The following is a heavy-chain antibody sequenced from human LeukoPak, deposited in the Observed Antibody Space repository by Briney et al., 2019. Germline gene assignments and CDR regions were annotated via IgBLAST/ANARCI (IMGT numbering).Heavy chain of an antibody. V-gene: IGHV3-15*04. CDR1: GFTFSNAW. CDR3: TTVAGLDFWSGYWEDDY. J-gene: IGHJ4*02. Sequence: GGSLRLSCAASGFTFSNAWMSWVRQAPGKGLEWVGRIESKTDGGTTDYAAPVKGRFTISRDDSKNTLYLQMNSLKTEDTAVYYCTTVAGLDFWSGYWEDDYWGQGTLVTVSS. CDR2: IESKTDGGTT. D-gene: IGHD3-3*01.